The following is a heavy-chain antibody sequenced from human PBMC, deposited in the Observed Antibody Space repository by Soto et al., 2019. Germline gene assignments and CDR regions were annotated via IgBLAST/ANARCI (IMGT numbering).Heavy chain of an antibody. D-gene: IGHD6-13*01. CDR2: INHSGST. CDR1: GGSFSGYY. Sequence: QVQLQQWGAGLLKTSETLSLTCAVYGGSFSGYYWSWLRQPPGKGLEWIGEINHSGSTNYNPSLKSRVTISVDTSKNQFSLKLSSVTAADTAVYYCARGRYSSSWYGGFDYWGQGTLVTVSS. CDR3: ARGRYSSSWYGGFDY. J-gene: IGHJ4*02. V-gene: IGHV4-34*01.